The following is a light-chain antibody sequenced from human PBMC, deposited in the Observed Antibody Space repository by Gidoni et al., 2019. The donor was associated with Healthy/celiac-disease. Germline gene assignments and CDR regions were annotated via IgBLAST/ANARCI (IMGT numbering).Light chain of an antibody. CDR2: GAP. CDR3: QQFGSSTVT. CDR1: QSVSSSY. J-gene: IGKJ1*01. Sequence: EMVLTQSPGTLSLSPGERATPSCRASQSVSSSYLAWYQQKPGQAPRLLIYGAPGRATGIPTRFSGSGSGPAFTLPFGRLGPEAFAVSSFQQFGSSTVTFGQGPRLE. V-gene: IGKV3-20*01.